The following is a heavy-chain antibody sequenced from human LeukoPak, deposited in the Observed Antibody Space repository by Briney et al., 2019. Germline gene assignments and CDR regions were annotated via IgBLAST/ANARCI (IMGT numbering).Heavy chain of an antibody. CDR2: MWSDGTKK. CDR3: ARGNINFDY. V-gene: IGHV3-33*01. CDR1: GFTFRHYG. Sequence: PGRSLRLSCAASGFTFRHYGMQSVRQAPGKGLEWVAVMWSDGTKKYYADSVKGRFTISRDNAKNSLYLQMNSLRAEDTAVYYCARGNINFDYWGQGTLVTVSS. J-gene: IGHJ4*02.